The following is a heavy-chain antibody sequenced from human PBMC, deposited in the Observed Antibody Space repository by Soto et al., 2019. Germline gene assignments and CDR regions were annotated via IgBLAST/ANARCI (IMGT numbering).Heavy chain of an antibody. D-gene: IGHD3-22*01. V-gene: IGHV1-69*06. CDR1: GGTFSSYA. CDR3: ASRCSAMIVVAEKYAFDI. Sequence: SSVKVSCKASGGTFSSYAISLVRQAPGLGLEWMGGIIPIFGTANYAQKFQGRVTITPDKSTSTAYMELSSLRSEATAVYDCASRCSAMIVVAEKYAFDIWGQGTMVTVSS. CDR2: IIPIFGTA. J-gene: IGHJ3*02.